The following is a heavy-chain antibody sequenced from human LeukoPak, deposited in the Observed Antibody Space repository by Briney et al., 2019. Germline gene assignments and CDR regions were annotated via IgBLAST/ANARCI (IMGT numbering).Heavy chain of an antibody. D-gene: IGHD1-26*01. CDR2: IYPGDSDT. J-gene: IGHJ4*02. Sequence: GQSLHISCKGSGYTFTRYWIGWVRQMPGKGLEWMGIIYPGDSDTRYSPSFQGQVTISADKSISTAYLQWSSLKASDTAMYYCARHVGPTGFDYWGQGTLVTVSS. CDR3: ARHVGPTGFDY. V-gene: IGHV5-51*01. CDR1: GYTFTRYW.